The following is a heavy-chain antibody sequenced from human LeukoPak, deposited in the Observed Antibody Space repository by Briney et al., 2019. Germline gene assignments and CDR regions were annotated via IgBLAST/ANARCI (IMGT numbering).Heavy chain of an antibody. J-gene: IGHJ3*02. CDR2: ILDSGNI. CDR1: GSSISSGQY. V-gene: IGHV4-38-2*01. CDR3: ARTGYSSSWYDSGAFDI. D-gene: IGHD6-13*01. Sequence: SETLSLTCAVSGSSISSGQYWGWIRQPPGKGLEWIGSILDSGNINYSPSLKSRVTISVDVSKNQFSLNLRSETAEDTAVYYCARTGYSSSWYDSGAFDIWGQGTMVTVSS.